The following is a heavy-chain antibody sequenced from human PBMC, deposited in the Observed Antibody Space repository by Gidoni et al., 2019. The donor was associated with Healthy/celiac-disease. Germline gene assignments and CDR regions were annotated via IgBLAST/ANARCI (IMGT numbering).Heavy chain of an antibody. Sequence: EVQLLESGGGLVQPGGSLRLSCAASGFTFSSYAMSWVRQAPGKGLEWVAAISGSGGSTYYADSVKGRFTISRDNSKNTLYLQMNSLRAEDTAVYYCAKGDIVVVVAATFDYWGQGTLVTVSS. CDR2: ISGSGGST. J-gene: IGHJ4*02. D-gene: IGHD2-15*01. CDR1: GFTFSSYA. CDR3: AKGDIVVVVAATFDY. V-gene: IGHV3-23*01.